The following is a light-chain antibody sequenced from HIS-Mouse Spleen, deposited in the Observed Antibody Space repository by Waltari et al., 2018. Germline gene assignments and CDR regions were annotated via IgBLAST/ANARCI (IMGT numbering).Light chain of an antibody. J-gene: IGLJ2*01. CDR3: YSTDISGNHRV. Sequence: SYELTQPPSVSVSPGQTARITCSGDALPTKYAYWYQQKSGQAPVLVIYEDSKRPSGIPERFSGASSGTMATLTISGAQVEDEADYYCYSTDISGNHRVFGGGTKLTVL. CDR1: ALPTKY. V-gene: IGLV3-10*01. CDR2: EDS.